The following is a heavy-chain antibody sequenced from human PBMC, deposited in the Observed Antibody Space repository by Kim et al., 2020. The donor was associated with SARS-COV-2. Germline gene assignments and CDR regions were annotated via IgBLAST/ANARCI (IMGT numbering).Heavy chain of an antibody. CDR1: GGSVSSGSYY. Sequence: SETLSLTCTVSGGSVSSGSYYWSWIRQPPGKGLEWIGYIYYSGSTNYNPSLKSRVTISVDTSKNQFSLKLSSVTAADTAVYYCARGTGIAAAGTSWYFD. CDR3: ARGTGIAAAGTSWYFD. CDR2: IYYSGST. V-gene: IGHV4-61*01. D-gene: IGHD6-13*01. J-gene: IGHJ2*01.